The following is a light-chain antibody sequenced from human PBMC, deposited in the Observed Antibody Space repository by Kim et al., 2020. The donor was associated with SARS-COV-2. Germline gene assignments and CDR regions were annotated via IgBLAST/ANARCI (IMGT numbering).Light chain of an antibody. CDR1: KLGDKY. CDR2: QDS. Sequence: VSPGQTASITCSGDKLGDKYAWWYQQKPGQSPVVVIYQDSKRPSGIPERFSGSNSGNTATLTISETQAMDEADYYCQAWDSSTAVVFGGGTQLTIL. J-gene: IGLJ2*01. V-gene: IGLV3-1*01. CDR3: QAWDSSTAVV.